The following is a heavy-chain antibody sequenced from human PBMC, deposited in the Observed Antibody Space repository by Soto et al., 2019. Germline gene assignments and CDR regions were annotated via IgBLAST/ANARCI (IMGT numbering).Heavy chain of an antibody. D-gene: IGHD3-16*01. CDR3: ARGETYLGV. J-gene: IGHJ6*02. V-gene: IGHV1-69*01. CDR2: IIPIFSSR. Sequence: QVQLVQSGAEVKKPGSSVKDSCKTSRDTFNKYAFNWVRQAPGQGLEWMGWIIPIFSSRNYAEKFQGRVTITADDSTSTADMELRSLRFEDTAVYYCARGETYLGVWGQGTTVTVSS. CDR1: RDTFNKYA.